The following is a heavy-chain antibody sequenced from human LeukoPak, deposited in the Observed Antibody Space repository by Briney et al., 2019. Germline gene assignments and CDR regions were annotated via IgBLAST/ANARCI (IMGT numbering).Heavy chain of an antibody. J-gene: IGHJ6*03. CDR2: IYYSGST. Sequence: SETLSLTCTVSGGSISSSSYYWGWIRQPPGKGLEWIGSIYYSGSTYYNPSLKSRVTISVDTSKNQFSLKLSSVTAADTAVYYCARVMRHYYYYMDVWGKGTTVTVSS. CDR3: ARVMRHYYYYMDV. D-gene: IGHD2-8*01. V-gene: IGHV4-39*07. CDR1: GGSISSSSYY.